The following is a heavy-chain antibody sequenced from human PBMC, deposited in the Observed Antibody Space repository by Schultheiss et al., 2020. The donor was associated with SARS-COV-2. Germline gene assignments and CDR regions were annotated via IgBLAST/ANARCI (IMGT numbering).Heavy chain of an antibody. Sequence: SETLSLTCTVSGGSISSYYWSWIRQPPGKGLEWIGYIYYSGSTNYNPSLKSRVTISVDTSKNQFSLKLSSVTAADTAVYYCARFSPNYYDTTGYYYSTFDSWGQGSLVTVSS. V-gene: IGHV4-59*01. D-gene: IGHD3-22*01. J-gene: IGHJ4*02. CDR2: IYYSGST. CDR3: ARFSPNYYDTTGYYYSTFDS. CDR1: GGSISSYY.